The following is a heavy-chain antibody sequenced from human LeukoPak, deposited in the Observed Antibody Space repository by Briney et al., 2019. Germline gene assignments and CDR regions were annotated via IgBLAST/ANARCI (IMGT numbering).Heavy chain of an antibody. Sequence: ASVKVSCKTSGYTFTGYYMHWVRQAPGQGLEWMGWINPKSGGTNYAQKFQGRVSMTSDASISTAYMELSRLTSDDTAVYYCARSALGYCSGGTCGWFDPWGQGNLVTVSS. CDR2: INPKSGGT. CDR3: ARSALGYCSGGTCGWFDP. D-gene: IGHD2-15*01. CDR1: GYTFTGYY. V-gene: IGHV1-2*02. J-gene: IGHJ5*02.